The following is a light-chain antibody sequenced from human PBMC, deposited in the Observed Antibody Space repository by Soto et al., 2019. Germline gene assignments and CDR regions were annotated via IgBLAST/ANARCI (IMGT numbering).Light chain of an antibody. CDR3: QQLRMYPST. CDR1: QDIAIY. V-gene: IGKV1-9*01. Sequence: IQLTQSPPSXSASVGDRVTITCRASQDIAIYLAWYQQKPGEAPKLLIYAASTLYGGVPSRFSGSGSGTDFALTITRLQAEDFATYYCQQLRMYPSTFGGGTK. J-gene: IGKJ4*01. CDR2: AAS.